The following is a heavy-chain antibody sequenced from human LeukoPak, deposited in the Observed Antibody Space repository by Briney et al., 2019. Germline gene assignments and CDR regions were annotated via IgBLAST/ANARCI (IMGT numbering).Heavy chain of an antibody. CDR3: ARGRGSGD. V-gene: IGHV3-23*01. CDR2: ISGSGGST. D-gene: IGHD3-10*01. Sequence: QPGGSLRLSCAASGFTFSSYAMSWVPHAPGKGLEWVSAISGSGGSTYYADSVKGRFTISRDNSKNTLYLQMNSLRAEETAVYCCARGRGSGDWGQGTLVTVSS. CDR1: GFTFSSYA. J-gene: IGHJ4*02.